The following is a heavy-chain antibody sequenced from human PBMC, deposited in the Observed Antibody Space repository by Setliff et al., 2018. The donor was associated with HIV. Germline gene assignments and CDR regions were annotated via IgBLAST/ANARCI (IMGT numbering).Heavy chain of an antibody. CDR2: ISAYNLNT. Sequence: ASVKVSCKTSGYTFSRYGFSWVRQAPGQGLEWMGWISAYNLNTNYAQKFQGRVTMTTDKSASTGYMELRSLRSDDTAVYYCARAYYHDSSGYQGFDYWGQGTMVTVSS. CDR1: GYTFSRYG. D-gene: IGHD3-22*01. J-gene: IGHJ4*02. CDR3: ARAYYHDSSGYQGFDY. V-gene: IGHV1-18*01.